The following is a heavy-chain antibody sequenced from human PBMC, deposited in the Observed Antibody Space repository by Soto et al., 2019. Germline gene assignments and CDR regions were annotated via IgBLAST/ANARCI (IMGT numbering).Heavy chain of an antibody. D-gene: IGHD2-15*01. V-gene: IGHV3-30*18. Sequence: QVQLVESGGGVVQPGRFLRLSCAASGFTFSSYGMHWVRQAPGKGLEWVAVISYDGSNKYYADSVKGRFTISRDNSKNTLYLQMNSLRAEDTAVYYCAKDRGIVVVVAATLDYWGQGTLVTVSS. J-gene: IGHJ4*02. CDR3: AKDRGIVVVVAATLDY. CDR2: ISYDGSNK. CDR1: GFTFSSYG.